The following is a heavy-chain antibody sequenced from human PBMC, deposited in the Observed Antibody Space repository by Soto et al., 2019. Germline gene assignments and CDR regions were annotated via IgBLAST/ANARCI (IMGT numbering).Heavy chain of an antibody. J-gene: IGHJ2*01. V-gene: IGHV1-8*01. CDR2: MNPNSCNT. D-gene: IGHD2-15*01. Sequence: SXKVSLMASGYTXSSYDINWVRQATGQGLEWMGWMNPNSCNTGYAQKFQGRVTMTRKTSISTAYMEMSSMRYEDTAVYYCAATHWYFDLWGRGTLVTVSS. CDR3: AATHWYFDL. CDR1: GYTXSSYD.